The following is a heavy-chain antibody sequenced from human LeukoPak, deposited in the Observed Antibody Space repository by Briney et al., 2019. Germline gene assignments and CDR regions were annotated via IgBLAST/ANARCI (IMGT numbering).Heavy chain of an antibody. V-gene: IGHV3-33*01. CDR2: IWYDGSNK. CDR3: ARGYGDYGVSWFDP. CDR1: GFTFSSYG. J-gene: IGHJ5*02. D-gene: IGHD4-17*01. Sequence: PGGSLRLSCAASGFTFSSYGTHWVRQAPGKGLEWVAVIWYDGSNKYYADSVKGRFTISRDNSKNTLYLQMNSLRAEDTAVYYCARGYGDYGVSWFDPWGQGTLVTVSS.